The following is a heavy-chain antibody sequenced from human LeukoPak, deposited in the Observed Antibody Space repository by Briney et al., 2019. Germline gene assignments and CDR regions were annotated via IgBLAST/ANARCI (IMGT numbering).Heavy chain of an antibody. CDR3: ARVRYSDSSVLTRKRSYYFDY. Sequence: SETLSLTCTVSGGSISSYYWSWIRQPAGKGLESIGHISTSGSTNYNPSLKSRVTMSVDTSRNQFSLKLSSVTAADTAVYYCARVRYSDSSVLTRKRSYYFDYWGQGTLVTVSS. V-gene: IGHV4-4*07. CDR2: ISTSGST. J-gene: IGHJ4*02. CDR1: GGSISSYY. D-gene: IGHD3-22*01.